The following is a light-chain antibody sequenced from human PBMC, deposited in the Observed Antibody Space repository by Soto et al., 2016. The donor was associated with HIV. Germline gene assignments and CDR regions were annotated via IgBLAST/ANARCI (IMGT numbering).Light chain of an antibody. CDR3: QQSSRTPRT. V-gene: IGKV1-39*01. CDR1: QSISNY. Sequence: DIQMTQSPSSLSASVGDRVTMTCRASQSISNYLNWYQQKPGRAPKLLISDASSLQSGVPSRFSGRGSGTDFTLTISSLQHEDLATYYCQQSSRTPRTFGQGTKVEI. J-gene: IGKJ1*01. CDR2: DAS.